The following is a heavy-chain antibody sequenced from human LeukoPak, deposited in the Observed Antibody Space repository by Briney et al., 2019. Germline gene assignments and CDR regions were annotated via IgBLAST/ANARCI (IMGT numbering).Heavy chain of an antibody. V-gene: IGHV3-74*01. CDR3: ARGGAGPVQFDY. D-gene: IGHD1-26*01. CDR1: GFTFSSYW. CDR2: INSDGSST. J-gene: IGHJ4*02. Sequence: GGSLRLSCAASGFTFSSYWMHWVRQAPGKGLVWVSRINSDGSSTSYADSVKGRFTISRDNAKNTLYLQMNSLRAEDTAVYYCARGGAGPVQFDYWGQGTLVTVSS.